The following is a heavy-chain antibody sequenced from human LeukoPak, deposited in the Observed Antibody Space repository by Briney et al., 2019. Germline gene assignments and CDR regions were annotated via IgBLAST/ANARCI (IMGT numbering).Heavy chain of an antibody. CDR2: INHSGST. V-gene: IGHV4-34*01. J-gene: IGHJ4*02. CDR3: ARRPGVYDSSGYYYVLPVDY. CDR1: GGSFSGYY. D-gene: IGHD3-22*01. Sequence: SETLSLTCAVYGGSFSGYYWSWIRQPPGKGLEWIGEINHSGSTNYNPSLKSRVTISVDTSKSQFSLKLSSVTAADTAVYYCARRPGVYDSSGYYYVLPVDYWGQGTLVTVSS.